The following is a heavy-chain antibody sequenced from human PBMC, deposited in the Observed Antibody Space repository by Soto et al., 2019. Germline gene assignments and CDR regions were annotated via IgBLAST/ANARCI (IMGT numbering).Heavy chain of an antibody. CDR2: ISYDGSNK. CDR1: GFTFSSYA. J-gene: IGHJ4*02. V-gene: IGHV3-30-3*01. Sequence: VQLVESGGGVVQPGRSLRLSCAASGFTFSSYAMHWVRQAPGKGLEWVAVISYDGSNKYYADSVKGRFTISRDNSKNTLYLQMNSLRAEDTAVYYCARDGGWGRGYSGYDLDYWGQGTLVTVSS. CDR3: ARDGGWGRGYSGYDLDY. D-gene: IGHD5-12*01.